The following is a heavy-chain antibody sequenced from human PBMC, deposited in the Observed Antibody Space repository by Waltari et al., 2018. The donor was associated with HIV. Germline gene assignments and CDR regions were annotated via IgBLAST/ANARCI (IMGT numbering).Heavy chain of an antibody. Sequence: EVQLVESGGGLVKPGGSLRLSCAASRFTFSSYSMNWVRQAPGKGWEWVSSICSGSVYIYYTDSVKGRFTISKDNAKNSLYLQMNSLRAEDTAVYYCARDEAEMATLTAFDIWGQGTMVTVSS. J-gene: IGHJ3*02. V-gene: IGHV3-21*01. CDR2: ICSGSVYI. CDR1: RFTFSSYS. D-gene: IGHD5-12*01. CDR3: ARDEAEMATLTAFDI.